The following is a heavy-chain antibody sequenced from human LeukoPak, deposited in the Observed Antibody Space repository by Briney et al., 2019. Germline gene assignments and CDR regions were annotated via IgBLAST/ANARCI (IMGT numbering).Heavy chain of an antibody. D-gene: IGHD2-8*01. Sequence: SETLSLTCTVSDSSITSTYYWAWFRQPPGKGLEWIATVFRLQTVRTFNNPSLGSRVTMSLDPSHNQFSLNLTSVTAADTALYFCARVLHAPYLIDSWGQGALVTVSS. J-gene: IGHJ4*02. V-gene: IGHV4-38-2*02. CDR1: DSSITSTYY. CDR3: ARVLHAPYLIDS. CDR2: VFRLQTVRT.